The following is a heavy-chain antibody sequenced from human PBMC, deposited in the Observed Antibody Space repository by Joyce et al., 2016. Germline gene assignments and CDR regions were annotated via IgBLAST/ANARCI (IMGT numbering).Heavy chain of an antibody. J-gene: IGHJ5*02. CDR1: GYTFTSYG. Sequence: QVQLVQSGAEVKKPGASVKVSCKASGYTFTSYGISWLRQAPGQGLEWMGWISAYNGNTNYAQKLQGSITMTTDTSTRTAYMELRSLRSDDTAVYYCAREAYDCSGGSCYSSWFDPWGQGTLVTVSS. D-gene: IGHD2-15*01. V-gene: IGHV1-18*01. CDR3: AREAYDCSGGSCYSSWFDP. CDR2: ISAYNGNT.